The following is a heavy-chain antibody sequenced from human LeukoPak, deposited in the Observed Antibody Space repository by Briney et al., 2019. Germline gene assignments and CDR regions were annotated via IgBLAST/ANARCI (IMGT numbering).Heavy chain of an antibody. CDR1: GFTFSSYA. CDR3: AREGLVVPAAMGYFQH. V-gene: IGHV3-30-3*01. CDR2: ISYDGSNK. J-gene: IGHJ1*01. D-gene: IGHD2-2*01. Sequence: GGSLRLSCAASGFTFSSYAMHWVRQAPGKGLEWVAVISYDGSNKYYADSVKGRFTISRDNSKNTLYLQMNSLRAEDTAVYYCAREGLVVPAAMGYFQHWGQGTLVTVSS.